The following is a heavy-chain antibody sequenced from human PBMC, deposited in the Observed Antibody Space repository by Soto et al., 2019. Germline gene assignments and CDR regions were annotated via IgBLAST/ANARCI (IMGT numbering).Heavy chain of an antibody. CDR1: GFTFSGSA. J-gene: IGHJ4*02. CDR3: TRLDGSNPGLRNDY. CDR2: IRSKANSYAT. D-gene: IGHD1-1*01. V-gene: IGHV3-73*01. Sequence: EVQLVESGGGLVQPGGSLKLSCAASGFTFSGSAMHWVRQASGKGLEWVGRIRSKANSYATAYAASVKGRFTISRDDSXTTAYLQMNSLKTEDTAVYYCTRLDGSNPGLRNDYWGQGTLDTVSS.